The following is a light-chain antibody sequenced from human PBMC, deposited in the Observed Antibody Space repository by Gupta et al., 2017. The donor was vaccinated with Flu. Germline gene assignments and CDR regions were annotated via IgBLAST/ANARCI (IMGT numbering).Light chain of an antibody. CDR2: GAS. CDR3: QQYNNWTLT. J-gene: IGKJ1*01. V-gene: IGKV3-15*01. Sequence: EIVMPQSPATLSVSPGERATLACRASQSVSSNLAWYQQKPGQAPRLLIYGASTRATGIPARFSGSGSGTDFTLTISSLQSEDFAVYYCQQYNNWTLTFGQGTKVEIK. CDR1: QSVSSN.